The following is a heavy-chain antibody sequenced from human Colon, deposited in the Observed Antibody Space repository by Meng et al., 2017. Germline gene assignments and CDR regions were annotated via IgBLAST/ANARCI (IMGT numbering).Heavy chain of an antibody. CDR1: GASVSSNRAL. D-gene: IGHD3-10*01. J-gene: IGHJ4*02. Sequence: VQLHQSGPGLVKPSQTLSLTWAIAGASVSSNRALWHWVRQSPSRGLEWLGQTYYRSEWQNHYGVSVKSRITINADTSRNHFSLHLNSVTPEDTAVYYCTTWYGEYWGQGTLVTVSS. CDR2: TYYRSEWQN. V-gene: IGHV6-1*01. CDR3: TTWYGEY.